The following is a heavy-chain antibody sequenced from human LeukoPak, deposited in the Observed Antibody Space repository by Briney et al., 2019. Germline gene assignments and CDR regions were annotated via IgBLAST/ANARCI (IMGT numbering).Heavy chain of an antibody. V-gene: IGHV3-30*02. D-gene: IGHD3-9*01. Sequence: GGSLRLSCGASGFTFSNYGMHWVRQAPGKGLEWLAFIRYDGYNKYYADSVKGRFTISRDNSKNTLYLEMNSLRAEDTAVYYCAKVGKYDILTGFRRSRLLGDYWGQGTLVTVSS. J-gene: IGHJ4*02. CDR3: AKVGKYDILTGFRRSRLLGDY. CDR2: IRYDGYNK. CDR1: GFTFSNYG.